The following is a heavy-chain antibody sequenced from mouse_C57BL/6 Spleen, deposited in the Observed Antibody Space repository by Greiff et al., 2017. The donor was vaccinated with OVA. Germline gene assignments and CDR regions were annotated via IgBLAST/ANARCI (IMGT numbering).Heavy chain of an antibody. Sequence: VQLQQSGPGLVKPSQSLSLTCSVTGYSITSGYYWNWIRQFPGNKLEWMGYISYDGSNNYNPSLKNRISITRDTSKNQFFLKLNSVTTEDTATYYCGRSGNWDAMDDWGQGTSVTVSS. CDR2: ISYDGSN. V-gene: IGHV3-6*01. D-gene: IGHD4-1*01. CDR1: GYSITSGYY. CDR3: GRSGNWDAMDD. J-gene: IGHJ4*01.